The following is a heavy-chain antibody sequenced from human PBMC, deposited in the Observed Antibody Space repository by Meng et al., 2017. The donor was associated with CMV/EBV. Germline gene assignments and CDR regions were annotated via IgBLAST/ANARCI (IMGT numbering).Heavy chain of an antibody. CDR1: GFTFSSYW. V-gene: IGHV3-7*01. J-gene: IGHJ4*02. Sequence: GGSLRLSCAASGFTFSSYWMSWVRQAPGKGLERVANIKPDGSEKYYVDSVKGRFTISRDNAKNSLYLQMNSLRAEDTAVYYCARAEGGDYFDYWGQGTLVTVSS. CDR2: IKPDGSEK. CDR3: ARAEGGDYFDY. D-gene: IGHD1-14*01.